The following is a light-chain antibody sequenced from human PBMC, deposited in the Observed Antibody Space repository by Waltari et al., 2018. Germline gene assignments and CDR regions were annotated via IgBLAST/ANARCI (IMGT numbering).Light chain of an antibody. Sequence: QSVLTQAPSVSGAPGQRVTISCTGSSSNIGAGYDVHWYQQLPGTAPKLLIYGNHKRPSGVTGRLSGSKSGTAASLAITGLQAEDEADYYCQSYDSSLSSYVFGTGTKVTVL. CDR3: QSYDSSLSSYV. V-gene: IGLV1-40*01. J-gene: IGLJ1*01. CDR2: GNH. CDR1: SSNIGAGYD.